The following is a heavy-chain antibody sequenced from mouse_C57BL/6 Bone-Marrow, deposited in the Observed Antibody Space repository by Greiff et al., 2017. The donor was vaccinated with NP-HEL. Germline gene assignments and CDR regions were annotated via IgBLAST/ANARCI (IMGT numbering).Heavy chain of an antibody. CDR1: GFTFSDFY. V-gene: IGHV7-1*01. CDR2: SRNKANDYTT. Sequence: EVNVVESGGGLVQSGRSLRLSCATSGFTFSDFYMEWVRQAPGKGLEWIAASRNKANDYTTEYSASVKGRFIVSRDTSQSILYLQMMALCAADTDNYYCARGAWGATVVGYFDVWGTGTTVTVSS. CDR3: ARGAWGATVVGYFDV. J-gene: IGHJ1*03. D-gene: IGHD1-1*01.